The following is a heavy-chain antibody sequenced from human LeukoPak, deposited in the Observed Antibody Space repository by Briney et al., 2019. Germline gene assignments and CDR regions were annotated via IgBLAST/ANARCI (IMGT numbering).Heavy chain of an antibody. D-gene: IGHD3-16*01. J-gene: IGHJ1*01. V-gene: IGHV1-69*06. CDR2: IIPIFGTA. Sequence: SVKVSCKASGGTFSSYAISWVRQAPGQGLEWMGGIIPIFGTANYAQKFQGRVTITADTSTSTAYMELRSLRSDDTAVYYCARSQFRTTNSGAWGFQPWGQGTLVTVSS. CDR1: GGTFSSYA. CDR3: ARSQFRTTNSGAWGFQP.